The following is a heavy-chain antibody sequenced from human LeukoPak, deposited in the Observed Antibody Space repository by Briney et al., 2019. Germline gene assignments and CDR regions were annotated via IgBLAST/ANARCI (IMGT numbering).Heavy chain of an antibody. V-gene: IGHV5-51*01. J-gene: IGHJ4*02. CDR1: GYSLTSYW. CDR3: ARQLRGYTLGY. CDR2: IYPGDSDT. D-gene: IGHD6-13*01. Sequence: GESLKISCKGSGYSLTSYWIGWERQMPGKGLEWMGIIYPGDSDTRYSPSFQGQVTISADKSISTAYLQWSSLMASDTAMYYCARQLRGYTLGYWGQGTLVTVSS.